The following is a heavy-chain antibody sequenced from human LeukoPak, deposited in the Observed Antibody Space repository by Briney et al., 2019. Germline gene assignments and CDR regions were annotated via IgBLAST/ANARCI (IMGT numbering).Heavy chain of an antibody. D-gene: IGHD3-10*01. CDR2: IYYSGST. Sequence: PSETLSLTCTVSGGSISSSSYYWGWIRQPPGKGLEWIGSIYYSGSTYYNPSLKSRVTISVDTSKNQFSLKLSSVTAADTAVYYCTREEGAVGESPADAFDIWGQGTMVTVSS. CDR3: TREEGAVGESPADAFDI. J-gene: IGHJ3*02. CDR1: GGSISSSSYY. V-gene: IGHV4-39*07.